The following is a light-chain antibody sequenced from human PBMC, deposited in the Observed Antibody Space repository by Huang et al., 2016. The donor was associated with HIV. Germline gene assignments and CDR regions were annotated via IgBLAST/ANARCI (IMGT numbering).Light chain of an antibody. V-gene: IGKV6-21*02. CDR1: QSVATS. J-gene: IGKJ1*01. CDR3: HQTTTLPQT. Sequence: EIVLTQSPDFQSVTPKEKVTITCRASQSVATSLHWYQQKPDQSPKLRIKYASQSISGVPSRCSGGGSGTDFTLTINGLEAEDAATYYCHQTTTLPQTFGQGTKVEIK. CDR2: YAS.